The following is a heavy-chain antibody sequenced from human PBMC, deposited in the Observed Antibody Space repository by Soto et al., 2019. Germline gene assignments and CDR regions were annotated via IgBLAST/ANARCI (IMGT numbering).Heavy chain of an antibody. CDR2: ISSSSSYT. D-gene: IGHD2-2*01. CDR3: ARDRDIVVVPAGAYYYYYGMDV. V-gene: IGHV3-11*06. J-gene: IGHJ6*02. CDR1: GFTFSSYA. Sequence: GGSLRLSCAASGFTFSSYAMSWIRQAPGKGLEWVSYISSSSSYTNYADSVKGRFTISRDNAKNSLYLQMNSLRAEDTAVYYCARDRDIVVVPAGAYYYYYGMDVWGQGTTVTVSS.